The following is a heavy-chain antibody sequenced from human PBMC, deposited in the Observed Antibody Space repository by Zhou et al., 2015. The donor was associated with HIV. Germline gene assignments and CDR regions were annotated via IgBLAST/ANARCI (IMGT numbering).Heavy chain of an antibody. V-gene: IGHV1-69*06. CDR2: IIPLFGTP. D-gene: IGHD3-22*01. CDR3: ARSSVNHDNAFDI. CDR1: GGPFSSYS. J-gene: IGHJ3*02. Sequence: QVQLLQSGAEVKKPDSSVRVSCKGSGGPFSSYSISWVRQAPGQGLEWMGRIIPLFGTPDYAQKFQGRVTLTADRSTNTAYMEMRSLRSEDTAVYYCARSSVNHDNAFDIWGQGTKVIVSS.